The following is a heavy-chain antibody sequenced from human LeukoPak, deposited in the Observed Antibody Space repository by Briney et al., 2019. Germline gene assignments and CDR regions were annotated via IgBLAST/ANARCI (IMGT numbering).Heavy chain of an antibody. J-gene: IGHJ3*02. V-gene: IGHV3-74*01. Sequence: GGSLRLSCTASGFTFSSYWMHWVRQAPGKGLVWVSRISTDGSSTNSADSVKGRFTISRDNAKNTLYLQMNSLRAEDTAVYYCVREYSSSSGRAFDIWGQGTMVTVSP. CDR1: GFTFSSYW. CDR3: VREYSSSSGRAFDI. D-gene: IGHD6-6*01. CDR2: ISTDGSST.